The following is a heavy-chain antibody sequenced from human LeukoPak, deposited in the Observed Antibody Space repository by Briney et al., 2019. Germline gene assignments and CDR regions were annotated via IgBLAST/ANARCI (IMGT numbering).Heavy chain of an antibody. D-gene: IGHD5-12*01. CDR2: TSAYNGNT. CDR3: ARVRNSGFRYVDS. Sequence: GASVKVSCKASGYTFNSYGISWVRQAPGQGLEWVGWTSAYNGNTNYAQKLQGRVTMTTDTSTSTAYMDLRSLRSDDTAVYYCARVRNSGFRYVDSWGQGTLVTVSS. CDR1: GYTFNSYG. V-gene: IGHV1-18*01. J-gene: IGHJ4*02.